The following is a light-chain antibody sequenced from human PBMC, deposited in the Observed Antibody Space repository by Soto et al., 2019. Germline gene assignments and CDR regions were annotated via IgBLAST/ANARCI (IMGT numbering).Light chain of an antibody. J-gene: IGKJ1*01. V-gene: IGKV1-5*01. Sequence: EIQVSQSPSTLSASVGDRATITCRASQSFSPWLAWYQQKPGKAPKLLIFDASALESGVPSRFSGSGSGTDFTLTISSLQPDDFATYYCQQYSDSSGAFGQGTKVDI. CDR2: DAS. CDR3: QQYSDSSGA. CDR1: QSFSPW.